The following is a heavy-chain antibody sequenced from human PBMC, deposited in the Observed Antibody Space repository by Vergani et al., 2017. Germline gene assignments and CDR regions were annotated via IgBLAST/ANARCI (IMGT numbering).Heavy chain of an antibody. V-gene: IGHV4-59*01. J-gene: IGHJ2*01. Sequence: QVQLQESGPGLVKPSETLSLTCTVSGGSISSYYWSWIRQPPGKGLEWIGYIYYSGSTNYNPSLKSRVTISVDTSKNQFSLKLSSVTAADTAVYYCARALPPYYYDMWYFDLWGRGTLVTVSS. D-gene: IGHD3-22*01. CDR1: GGSISSYY. CDR2: IYYSGST. CDR3: ARALPPYYYDMWYFDL.